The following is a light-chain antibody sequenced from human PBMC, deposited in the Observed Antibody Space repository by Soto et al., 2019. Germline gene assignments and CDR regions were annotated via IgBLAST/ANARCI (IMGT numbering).Light chain of an antibody. J-gene: IGKJ1*01. CDR3: QQGNTWPWT. V-gene: IGKV3-11*01. CDR2: AAS. Sequence: EIVLTQSPATLSLSPGERATLSCRASRSVGSSLAWYQQKLGQAPRLLIYAASDRATGIPGRFSGSGSGTDFTLIISSLEPEDFAFYYCQQGNTWPWTFGQGTKV. CDR1: RSVGSS.